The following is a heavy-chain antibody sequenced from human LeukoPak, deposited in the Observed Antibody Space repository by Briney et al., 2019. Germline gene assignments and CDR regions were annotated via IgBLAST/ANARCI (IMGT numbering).Heavy chain of an antibody. CDR3: AREEGESFDY. CDR2: IGGSSSSI. CDR1: GFTFSSHS. V-gene: IGHV3-21*01. Sequence: PGGSLRLSCAASGFTFSSHSMNWVRQAPGEGLEWVSSIGGSSSSIYYADSVKGRFTISRDNAKNSLYLQMNSLRAEETAVYYCAREEGESFDYWGQGTLVTVSS. J-gene: IGHJ4*02. D-gene: IGHD3-16*01.